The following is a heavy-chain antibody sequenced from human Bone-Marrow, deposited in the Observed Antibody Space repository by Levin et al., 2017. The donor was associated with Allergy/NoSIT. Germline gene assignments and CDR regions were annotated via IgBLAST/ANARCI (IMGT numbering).Heavy chain of an antibody. CDR1: GYTFSTYW. CDR2: IYPGDSDA. Sequence: GESLKISCQGSGYTFSTYWIGWVRQMPAKGLEWMGIIYPGDSDARYSPSFQGQVTISVDKSINTAYLQWSSLQASDTAMYYWARHRIKDRAAAFDYWGQGTLVTVSS. D-gene: IGHD6-13*01. V-gene: IGHV5-51*01. J-gene: IGHJ4*02. CDR3: ARHRIKDRAAAFDY.